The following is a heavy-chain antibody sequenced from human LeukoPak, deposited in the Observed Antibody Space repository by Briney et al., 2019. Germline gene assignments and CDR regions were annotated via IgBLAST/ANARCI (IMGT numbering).Heavy chain of an antibody. V-gene: IGHV1-2*02. CDR2: INPNSGGT. CDR3: ATSNREEGSYSYYYMDV. J-gene: IGHJ6*03. Sequence: ASVTVSCKASGGAFSSYAISWVRQAPGQGLEWMGWINPNSGGTNYAQKFQGRVTMTRDTSISTAYMELSRLRSDDTAVYYCATSNREEGSYSYYYMDVWGKGTTVTVSS. D-gene: IGHD1-14*01. CDR1: GGAFSSYA.